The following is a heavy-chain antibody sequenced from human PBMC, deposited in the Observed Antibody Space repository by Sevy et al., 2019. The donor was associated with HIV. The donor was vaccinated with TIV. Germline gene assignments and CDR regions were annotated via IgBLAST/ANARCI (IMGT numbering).Heavy chain of an antibody. CDR3: VRGSGGDRLDYYGLDV. Sequence: SETLSLTCVVSGYSISSGYYWGWVRQPPGKGLQWIGNIYHSGNTYYNPSLQSRATLSVETSKNQFSLKMTSVTATDTAVYYCVRGSGGDRLDYYGLDVWGQGTTVTVSS. V-gene: IGHV4-38-2*01. CDR1: GYSISSGYY. D-gene: IGHD2-15*01. CDR2: IYHSGNT. J-gene: IGHJ6*02.